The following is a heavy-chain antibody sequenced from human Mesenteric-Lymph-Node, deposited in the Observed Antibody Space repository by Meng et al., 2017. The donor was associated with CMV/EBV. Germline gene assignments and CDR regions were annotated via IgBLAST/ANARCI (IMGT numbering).Heavy chain of an antibody. D-gene: IGHD1-26*01. CDR2: IYYSGST. CDR1: GGSISSSSYY. J-gene: IGHJ4*02. Sequence: SETLSLTCTVSGGSISSSSYYWGWIRQPPGKGLEWIGSIYYSGSTYYNPSLKSRVTISVDTSKNQFSLKLSSVTAADTAVYYCARQLGLVGATYYFDYWGQGTLVTVSS. CDR3: ARQLGLVGATYYFDY. V-gene: IGHV4-39*01.